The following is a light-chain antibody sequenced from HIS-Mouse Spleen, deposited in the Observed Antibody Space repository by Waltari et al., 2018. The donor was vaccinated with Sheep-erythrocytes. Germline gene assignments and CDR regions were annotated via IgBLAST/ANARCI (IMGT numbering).Light chain of an antibody. V-gene: IGLV2-23*01. CDR3: CSYAGSSTPWV. Sequence: QSALTQPASASGSPGQSITISCPGTSSDVGMYNLVSWYQQHPGKAPNLMIYEGSKRPSGVSNRFSGSKSGNTASLTISGLQAEDEADYYCCSYAGSSTPWVFGGGTKLTVL. CDR2: EGS. CDR1: SSDVGMYNL. J-gene: IGLJ3*02.